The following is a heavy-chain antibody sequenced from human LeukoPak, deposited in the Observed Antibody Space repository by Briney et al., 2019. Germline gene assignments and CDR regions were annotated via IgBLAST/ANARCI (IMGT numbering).Heavy chain of an antibody. V-gene: IGHV3-23*01. CDR1: GFTFSSYA. Sequence: GGSLRLSCAASGFTFSSYAMSWVRQAPGKGLEWVSTINGGGVNTHYADSVGGRFTISRDNSKNTLFLQMNSLRDEDTAVYYCAKDLSSNYGPADYWGQGTLVTVSS. CDR2: INGGGVNT. CDR3: AKDLSSNYGPADY. J-gene: IGHJ4*02. D-gene: IGHD4-11*01.